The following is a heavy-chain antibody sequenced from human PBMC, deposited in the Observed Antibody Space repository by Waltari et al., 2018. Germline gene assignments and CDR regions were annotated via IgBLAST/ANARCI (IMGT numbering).Heavy chain of an antibody. CDR3: ARDRGASGYDFDY. CDR2: IYSGGGTT. Sequence: EVQLVESGGGLIQHGGSLRLSCAASWFNVFRNYMSWVRQAPGKGLEWVSVIYSGGGTTSYADSVKGRFTISRDDSRNIVYLQMNSLRADDTAVYYCARDRGASGYDFDYWGQGVLVTVSS. V-gene: IGHV3-53*01. D-gene: IGHD5-12*01. J-gene: IGHJ4*02. CDR1: WFNVFRNY.